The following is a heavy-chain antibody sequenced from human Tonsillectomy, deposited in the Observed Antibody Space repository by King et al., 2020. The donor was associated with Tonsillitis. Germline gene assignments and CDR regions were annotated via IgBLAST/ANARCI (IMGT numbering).Heavy chain of an antibody. J-gene: IGHJ4*02. CDR2: ISYDGSNK. CDR1: GFTFSSYA. D-gene: IGHD3-9*01. Sequence: VQLVESGGGVVQPGRSLRLSCAASGFTFSSYAMHWVRQAPGKGLEWVAVISYDGSNKYYADSVKGRFTISRDNSKNTLYLQMNSLRAEDTAVYYCAGDGTLRYFDWLLSPTFFDYWGQGTLVTVSS. V-gene: IGHV3-30*04. CDR3: AGDGTLRYFDWLLSPTFFDY.